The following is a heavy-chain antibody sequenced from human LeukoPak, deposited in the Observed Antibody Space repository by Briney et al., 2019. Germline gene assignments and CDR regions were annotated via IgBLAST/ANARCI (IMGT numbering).Heavy chain of an antibody. Sequence: GGSLSLSCAASGFIFSSYAMSWARQAPGKGLEWVSAISGSGGSTYYADSVKGRFTISRDNSKNTLYLQMNSLRAEDTAVYYCAKSRVSGSSPFDYWGQGTLVTVSS. J-gene: IGHJ4*01. D-gene: IGHD1-26*01. V-gene: IGHV3-23*01. CDR1: GFIFSSYA. CDR2: ISGSGGST. CDR3: AKSRVSGSSPFDY.